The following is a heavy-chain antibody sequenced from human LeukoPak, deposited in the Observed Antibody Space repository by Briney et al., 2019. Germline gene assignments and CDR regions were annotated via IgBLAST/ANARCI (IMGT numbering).Heavy chain of an antibody. D-gene: IGHD5-12*01. Sequence: SVEVSCKASGFTFTSSAMQWVRQARGQRLEWIGWIVVGSGNTNYAQKFQERVTITRDMSTSTAYMELSSLRSEDTAVYYCAADPLRDDAFDIWGQGTMVTVSS. CDR2: IVVGSGNT. V-gene: IGHV1-58*02. J-gene: IGHJ3*02. CDR3: AADPLRDDAFDI. CDR1: GFTFTSSA.